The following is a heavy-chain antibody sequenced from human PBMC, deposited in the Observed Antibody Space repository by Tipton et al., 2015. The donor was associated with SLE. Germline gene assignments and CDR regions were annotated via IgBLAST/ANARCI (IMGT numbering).Heavy chain of an antibody. J-gene: IGHJ3*02. V-gene: IGHV4-59*01. D-gene: IGHD2-15*01. CDR2: IYYSGST. CDR1: GGSISSYY. CDR3: ASGNVVVVAAHDAFDI. Sequence: TLSLTCTVSGGSISSYYWSWIRQPPGKGLEWIGYIYYSGSTNYNPSLKSRVTISVDTSKNQFSLKLSSVTAADTAVYYCASGNVVVVAAHDAFDIWGQGTMVTVSS.